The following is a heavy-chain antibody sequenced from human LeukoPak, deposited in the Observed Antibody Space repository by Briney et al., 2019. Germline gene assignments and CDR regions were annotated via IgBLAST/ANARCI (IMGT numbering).Heavy chain of an antibody. CDR2: ISAYNGNT. CDR3: ARDYYDSSGYFDSGL. J-gene: IGHJ4*02. D-gene: IGHD3-22*01. CDR1: GYTFTSYG. V-gene: IGHV1-18*01. Sequence: EASVKLSCKASGYTFTSYGISWVRQAPGQGLEWMGWISAYNGNTNYAQKLQGRVTMTTDTSTSTAYMELRSLRSDDTAVYYCARDYYDSSGYFDSGLWGQGTLVTVSS.